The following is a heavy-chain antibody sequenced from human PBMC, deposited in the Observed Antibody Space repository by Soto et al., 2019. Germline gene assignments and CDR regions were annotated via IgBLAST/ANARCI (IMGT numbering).Heavy chain of an antibody. CDR1: GGAFSSYA. V-gene: IGHV1-69*01. Sequence: QVQLVQSGAEVKEPGSSVKVSCKTSGGAFSSYAITWVRQAPGQGLEWMGGIIPMFGTANYAQKFQGRVTSTADESTSAAYMELSSLRSEDTAVYYCARVLYSSNTYYYYGMDVWGQGTTVTVSS. CDR3: ARVLYSSNTYYYYGMDV. CDR2: IIPMFGTA. D-gene: IGHD6-13*01. J-gene: IGHJ6*02.